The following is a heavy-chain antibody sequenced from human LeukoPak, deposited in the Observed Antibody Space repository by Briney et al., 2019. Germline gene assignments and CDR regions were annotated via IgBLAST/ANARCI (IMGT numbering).Heavy chain of an antibody. CDR3: ARHPYSSSWYSWAFDI. CDR1: GGSISSYY. J-gene: IGHJ3*02. CDR2: IYTSGST. D-gene: IGHD6-13*01. V-gene: IGHV4-4*09. Sequence: SETLSLTCTVSGGSISSYYWSWIRQPPGKGLEWIGYIYTSGSTNYNPSLKSRVTISVDTSKNQFSLKLSSVTVADTAVYYCARHPYSSSWYSWAFDIWGQGTMVTVSS.